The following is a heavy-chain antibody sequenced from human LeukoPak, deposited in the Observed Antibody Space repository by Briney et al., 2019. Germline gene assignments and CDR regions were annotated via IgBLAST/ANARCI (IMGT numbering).Heavy chain of an antibody. CDR3: ARNYYGSGSEDDY. V-gene: IGHV1-2*02. CDR2: INPNSGGT. CDR1: GYTFTGYY. Sequence: ASVKVSCKASGYTFTGYYMHWVRQAPGQGLEWMGWINPNSGGTNYAQKFQGRVTMTRDTSISTAYMELSRLRSDDTAVYYCARNYYGSGSEDDYWGQGTLVTVSS. J-gene: IGHJ4*02. D-gene: IGHD3-10*01.